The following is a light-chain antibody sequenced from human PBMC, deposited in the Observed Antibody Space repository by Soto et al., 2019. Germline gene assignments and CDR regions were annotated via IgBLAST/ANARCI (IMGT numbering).Light chain of an antibody. CDR1: QSISNW. CDR2: DAS. CDR3: QQYSSYST. V-gene: IGKV1-5*01. J-gene: IGKJ1*01. Sequence: DIQMTQSPSTLPASVGDRVTITCRASQSISNWLAWYQQKPGKAPKLLIYDASTLESGVPSRFSGGGFGTDFTLTISSLQPDDFATYYCQQYSSYSTFGQGTKVDIK.